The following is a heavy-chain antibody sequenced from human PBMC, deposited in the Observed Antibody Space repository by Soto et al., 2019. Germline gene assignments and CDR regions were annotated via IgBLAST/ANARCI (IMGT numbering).Heavy chain of an antibody. CDR2: ISSSSSYI. V-gene: IGHV3-21*01. Sequence: GGSLRLSCAASGFTFSSYSMNWVRQAPGKGLEWVSSISSSSSYIYYADSVKGRFTISRDNAKNSLYLQMNSLRAEDTVVYDCARANSNYAFDIWGQGTMVTVSS. CDR1: GFTFSSYS. D-gene: IGHD1-20*01. CDR3: ARANSNYAFDI. J-gene: IGHJ3*02.